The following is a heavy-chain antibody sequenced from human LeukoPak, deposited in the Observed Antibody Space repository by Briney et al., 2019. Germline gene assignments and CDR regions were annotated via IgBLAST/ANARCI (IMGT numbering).Heavy chain of an antibody. Sequence: PSETLPLTCTVSGGSISSSSFHWGWIRQPPGKGLEWIGTIYYSGSTYYNPSLKSRVTISVDTSKNQFSLKLRSVTAADTAVYYCATLLWFGELSFSWFDPWGQGTLVTVSS. CDR1: GGSISSSSFH. CDR2: IYYSGST. V-gene: IGHV4-39*01. J-gene: IGHJ5*02. CDR3: ATLLWFGELSFSWFDP. D-gene: IGHD3-10*01.